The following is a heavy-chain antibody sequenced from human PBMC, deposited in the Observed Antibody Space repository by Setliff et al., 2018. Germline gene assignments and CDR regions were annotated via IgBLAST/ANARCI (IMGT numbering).Heavy chain of an antibody. Sequence: PGESLKISCKASEYTFTNYWIGWVRQMPGKGLEWMGVVYCGDSDTRYSPSFQGQVTFSADKSISTAYLQWSSLKASGTATYYCARVVGADGIGIDYWGQGTVVTVSS. CDR1: EYTFTNYW. D-gene: IGHD2-15*01. V-gene: IGHV5-51*01. CDR2: VYCGDSDT. CDR3: ARVVGADGIGIDY. J-gene: IGHJ4*02.